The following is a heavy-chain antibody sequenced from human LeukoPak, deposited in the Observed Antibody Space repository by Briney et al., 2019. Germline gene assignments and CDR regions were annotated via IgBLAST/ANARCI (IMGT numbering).Heavy chain of an antibody. CDR1: GFTFSSYA. CDR3: ARRPSPLSGIPYYYGMDV. Sequence: GRSLRLSCAASGFTFSSYAMHWVRQAPGKGLEWVAFIPYDGSNQYYADSVKGRFTISRDNSKNTLYLQMNSLRGEDTAVYYCARRPSPLSGIPYYYGMDVWGQGTTVTVSS. D-gene: IGHD1-26*01. CDR2: IPYDGSNQ. V-gene: IGHV3-30-3*01. J-gene: IGHJ6*02.